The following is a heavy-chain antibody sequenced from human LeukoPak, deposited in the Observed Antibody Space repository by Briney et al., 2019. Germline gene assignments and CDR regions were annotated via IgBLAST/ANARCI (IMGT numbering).Heavy chain of an antibody. CDR2: IYYSGST. V-gene: IGHV4-39*07. Sequence: MSSETLSLTCTVSGGSISSSGYYWGWIRQPPGKGLEWIGSIYYSGSTYYNPSLKSRVTISVDTSKNQFSLKLSSVTAADTAVYYCARDIVVVPAAYAFDIWGQGTMVTVSS. D-gene: IGHD2-2*01. J-gene: IGHJ3*02. CDR1: GGSISSSGYY. CDR3: ARDIVVVPAAYAFDI.